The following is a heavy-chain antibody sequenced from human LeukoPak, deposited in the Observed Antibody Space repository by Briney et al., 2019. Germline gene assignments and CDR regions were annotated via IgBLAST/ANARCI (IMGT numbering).Heavy chain of an antibody. V-gene: IGHV5-51*01. CDR2: IYPGDSDT. Sequence: GESLKISCKGPGYSFTSYWIGWVRQMPGKGLEWMGIIYPGDSDTRYSPSFQGQVTISADKSISTAYLQWSSLKASDTAMYYCARRRIAVADEDAFDIWGQGTMVTVSS. CDR1: GYSFTSYW. J-gene: IGHJ3*02. CDR3: ARRRIAVADEDAFDI. D-gene: IGHD6-19*01.